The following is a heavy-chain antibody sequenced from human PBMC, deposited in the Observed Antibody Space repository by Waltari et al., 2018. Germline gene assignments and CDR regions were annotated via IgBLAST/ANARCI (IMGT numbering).Heavy chain of an antibody. J-gene: IGHJ1*01. V-gene: IGHV4-59*01. CDR1: GRTRSDNF. CDR3: AGNGAHGFEH. CDR2: IYYNGAN. Sequence: QVKLQESAAGPGLASEPLPITCTGSGRTRSDNFGNWIRQSQGKDLEWIGTIYYNGANNYSPTPTTRVTISVDTSKSQCSLKLSSMSTADTAIFYCAGNGAHGFEHWGQGTLVTVSA. D-gene: IGHD3-10*01.